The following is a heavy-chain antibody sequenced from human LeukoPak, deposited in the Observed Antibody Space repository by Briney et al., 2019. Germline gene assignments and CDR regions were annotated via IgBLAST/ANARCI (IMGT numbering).Heavy chain of an antibody. V-gene: IGHV3-48*04. Sequence: GGSLRLSCAASGFTFSSYSMNWVRQAPGKGLEWVSYISSRSSTIYYADSVKGRFTISRDNAKNSLYLQMNSLRAEDTAVYYCAVAGRRYFDYWGQGTLVTVSS. J-gene: IGHJ4*02. D-gene: IGHD6-19*01. CDR3: AVAGRRYFDY. CDR1: GFTFSSYS. CDR2: ISSRSSTI.